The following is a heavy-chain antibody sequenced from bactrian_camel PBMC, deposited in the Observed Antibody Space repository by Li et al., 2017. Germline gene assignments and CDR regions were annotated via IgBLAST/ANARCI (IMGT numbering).Heavy chain of an antibody. CDR2: IEHGGVTT. Sequence: DVQLVESGGGLVQPGGSLRLSCAASGFTFSSDAMNWVRQAPGKGLEWVASIEHGGVTTYYADAVKGRVTISKDNAKNTVYLQMNSLKPEDTAVYYCVRDVVVALSPVFGYWGQGTQVTVS. CDR1: GFTFSSDA. V-gene: IGHV3S40*01. CDR3: VRDVVVALSPVFGY. D-gene: IGHD6*01. J-gene: IGHJ6*01.